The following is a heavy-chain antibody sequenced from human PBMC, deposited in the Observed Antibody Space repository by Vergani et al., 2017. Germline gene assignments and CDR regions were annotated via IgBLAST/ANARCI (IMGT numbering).Heavy chain of an antibody. J-gene: IGHJ5*02. CDR2: ISNDGGNK. Sequence: VQLLQSGGGVIQPGGSVRLSCAASGFTFSACPMTWVRQAPGKGLEWVAVISNDGGNKYYADSVKGRFTIYKDNTVDMLSLQMNSLRPDDTAVYYCVRGGRGDHGDFWSRLGPLGQGTLVIVSS. D-gene: IGHD3-3*01. CDR3: VRGGRGDHGDFWSRLGP. CDR1: GFTFSACP. V-gene: IGHV3-30*03.